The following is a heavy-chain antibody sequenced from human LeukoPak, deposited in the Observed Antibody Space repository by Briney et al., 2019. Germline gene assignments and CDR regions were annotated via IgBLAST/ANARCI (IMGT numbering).Heavy chain of an antibody. Sequence: SGGSLRLSCVASEFTFSAYGMSWVRQAPGTGLEWVSSISGSGSSIHYKESVRGRFTISRDNSGNSIYLQMNSLRAEDTAVYYCAKGVSDSGYPNWFDPWGQGTLVTVSS. CDR1: EFTFSAYG. J-gene: IGHJ5*02. V-gene: IGHV3-21*04. D-gene: IGHD5-12*01. CDR3: AKGVSDSGYPNWFDP. CDR2: ISGSGSSI.